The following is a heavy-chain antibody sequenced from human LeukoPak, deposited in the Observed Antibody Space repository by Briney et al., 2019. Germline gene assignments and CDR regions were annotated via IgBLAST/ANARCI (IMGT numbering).Heavy chain of an antibody. CDR3: AREGAEQAFDI. D-gene: IGHD1-26*01. V-gene: IGHV3-30-3*01. CDR1: GFTFSSYA. Sequence: GGSLRLSCVASGFTFSSYAMRWVRQAPGKGLEWVAVISYDGSNKYYADSVKGRFTISRDNSKNTLYLQMNSLRAEDTAVYYCAREGAEQAFDIWGQGTMVTVSS. CDR2: ISYDGSNK. J-gene: IGHJ3*02.